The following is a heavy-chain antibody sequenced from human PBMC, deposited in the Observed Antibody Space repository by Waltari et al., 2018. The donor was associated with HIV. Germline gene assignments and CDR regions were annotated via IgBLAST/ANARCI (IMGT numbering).Heavy chain of an antibody. J-gene: IGHJ4*02. D-gene: IGHD1-26*01. CDR1: GFTFSKYW. V-gene: IGHV3-7*01. Sequence: EVQLVETGGALVQPGGSLRVSCVASGFTFSKYWMTWVRRAPGKGLGWVANIKQDGNEKNYRDSVKGRFTISRDNAKNSLYLQMNNLRDEDSATYYCARAYSGTYRIGDYWGQGTLVTVSS. CDR3: ARAYSGTYRIGDY. CDR2: IKQDGNEK.